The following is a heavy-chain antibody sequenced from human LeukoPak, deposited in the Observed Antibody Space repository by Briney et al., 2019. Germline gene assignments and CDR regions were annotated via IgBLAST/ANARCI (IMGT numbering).Heavy chain of an antibody. J-gene: IGHJ4*02. D-gene: IGHD1-26*01. Sequence: TGGSLRLSCAASGFTFSSYGMHWVRQAPGKGLEWVAFIRYDGSNKYYADSVKGRFTISRDNSKNTLYLQMNSLRAEDTAVYYCARDSATSGGFDYWGQGTLVTVSS. CDR1: GFTFSSYG. V-gene: IGHV3-30*02. CDR2: IRYDGSNK. CDR3: ARDSATSGGFDY.